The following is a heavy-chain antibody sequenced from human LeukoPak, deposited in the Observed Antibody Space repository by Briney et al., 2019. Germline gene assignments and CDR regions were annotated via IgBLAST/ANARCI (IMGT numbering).Heavy chain of an antibody. Sequence: PSETLSLTCAVYGGSFSGYYWSWIRQPPGKGLEWIGEINHSGSTNYNPPLKSRVAISVDTSKNQFSLKLSSVNAADTAVYYCARVASGSYLGWFDPWGQGTLVTVSS. CDR1: GGSFSGYY. V-gene: IGHV4-34*01. CDR3: ARVASGSYLGWFDP. J-gene: IGHJ5*02. CDR2: INHSGST. D-gene: IGHD1-26*01.